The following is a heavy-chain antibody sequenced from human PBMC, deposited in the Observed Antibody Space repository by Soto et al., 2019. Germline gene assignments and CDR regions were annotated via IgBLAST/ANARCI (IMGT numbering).Heavy chain of an antibody. Sequence: LRLSCAASGCAFSSYATSWIRQAPGKGLEWVSSITSGGGNTYYADSVKGRFTISRDNSKNTLYLQMSSLRAEDTAVYYCAKHCGSSSCYRFDPWGQGTLVTVSS. V-gene: IGHV3-23*01. CDR2: ITSGGGNT. CDR1: GCAFSSYA. CDR3: AKHCGSSSCYRFDP. D-gene: IGHD2-2*01. J-gene: IGHJ5*02.